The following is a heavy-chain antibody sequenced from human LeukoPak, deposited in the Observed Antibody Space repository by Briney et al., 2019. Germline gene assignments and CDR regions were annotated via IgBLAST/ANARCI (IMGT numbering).Heavy chain of an antibody. Sequence: NSGGSLRLSCVASGFTFSNYAMSWVCQAPGKGLEWVSSISSSSSYIYYADSVKGRFTISRDNAKNSLYLQMNSLRAEDTAVYYCARNYYMDVWGKGTTVTVSS. CDR2: ISSSSSYI. J-gene: IGHJ6*03. CDR3: ARNYYMDV. CDR1: GFTFSNYA. V-gene: IGHV3-21*01.